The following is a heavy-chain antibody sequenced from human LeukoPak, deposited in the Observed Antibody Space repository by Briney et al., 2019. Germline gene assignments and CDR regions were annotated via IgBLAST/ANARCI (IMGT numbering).Heavy chain of an antibody. Sequence: SETLSLTCTVSGGSISSYYWSRLRQPPGKGLEWIGYIYYSGSTNYNPSLKSRVTISVDTSKNQFSLKLTSVTAADTAVYYCARGLTYNFDSSGYYVTDAFDIWGQGTMVTVSS. CDR3: ARGLTYNFDSSGYYVTDAFDI. J-gene: IGHJ3*02. CDR1: GGSISSYY. D-gene: IGHD3-22*01. CDR2: IYYSGST. V-gene: IGHV4-59*01.